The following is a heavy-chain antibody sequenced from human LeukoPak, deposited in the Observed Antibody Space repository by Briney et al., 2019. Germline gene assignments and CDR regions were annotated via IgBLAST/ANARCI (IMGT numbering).Heavy chain of an antibody. V-gene: IGHV3-23*01. CDR2: ISGSGGST. CDR3: ARAFYDYFWGSYRY. CDR1: GFTFSTYA. Sequence: GGSLRLSCAASGFTFSTYAMTWVRQAPGKGLEWVSAISGSGGSTYYADSVKGRFTISRDNSKNTLYLQMNSLRAEDTAVYYCARAFYDYFWGSYRYWGQGTLVTVSS. D-gene: IGHD3-16*02. J-gene: IGHJ4*02.